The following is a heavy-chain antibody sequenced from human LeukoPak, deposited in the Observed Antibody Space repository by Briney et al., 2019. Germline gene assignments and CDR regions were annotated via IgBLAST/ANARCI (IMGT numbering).Heavy chain of an antibody. Sequence: GRSLRLSCAASGFTFSSYGMHWVRQAPGKGLEWVAVISYDGSNKYYADSVKGRFTISRDNSKNTLYLQMNSLRAEDTAVYYCAKDDDPGSSWYYFDYWGQGTLVTVSS. CDR3: AKDDDPGSSWYYFDY. CDR1: GFTFSSYG. V-gene: IGHV3-30*18. CDR2: ISYDGSNK. J-gene: IGHJ4*02. D-gene: IGHD6-13*01.